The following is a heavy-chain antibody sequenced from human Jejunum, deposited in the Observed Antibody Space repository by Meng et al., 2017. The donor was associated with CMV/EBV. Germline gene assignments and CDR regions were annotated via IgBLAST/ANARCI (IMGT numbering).Heavy chain of an antibody. CDR3: AKDRYSGYAPYDTFDI. V-gene: IGHV3-23*01. D-gene: IGHD5-12*01. Sequence: FPFRIYAMNWVRQAPGKGLEWVSGLSASGGSTYYADSVKGRFTISRDNSNSTLYLQINSLRAEDTAVYYCAKDRYSGYAPYDTFDIWGQGTKVTVSS. CDR1: FPFRIYA. J-gene: IGHJ3*02. CDR2: LSASGGST.